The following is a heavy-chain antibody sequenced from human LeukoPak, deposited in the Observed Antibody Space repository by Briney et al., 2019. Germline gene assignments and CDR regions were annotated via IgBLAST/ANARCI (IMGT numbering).Heavy chain of an antibody. Sequence: GASVNVSCKASGGTFSRYSISWVRQAPGQGLEWMGGIIPIFGTANYAQKFQGRVTITADESTSTAYMELSSLRSEDTAVYYCARDSNPQGSSVMGGYNLWGQGTLVTVSS. D-gene: IGHD5-12*01. CDR2: IIPIFGTA. J-gene: IGHJ5*02. CDR1: GGTFSRYS. V-gene: IGHV1-69*13. CDR3: ARDSNPQGSSVMGGYNL.